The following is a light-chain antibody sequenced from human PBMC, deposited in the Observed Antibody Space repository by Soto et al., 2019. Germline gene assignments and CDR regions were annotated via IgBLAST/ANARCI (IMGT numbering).Light chain of an antibody. CDR2: DAS. J-gene: IGKJ4*02. CDR1: QSVSSY. CDR3: QHRSSCPST. Sequence: EIVLTQHPATLSLSPGERAALSCRASQSVSSYLACYQQKPGQAPRLLIYDASERAPGIPARFTGSGSGTDFTLTISSLEPEDFAVDFCQHRSSCPSTVGGATKVEI. V-gene: IGKV3-11*01.